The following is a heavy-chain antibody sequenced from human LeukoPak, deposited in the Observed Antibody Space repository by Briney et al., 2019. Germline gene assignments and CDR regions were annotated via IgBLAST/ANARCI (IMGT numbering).Heavy chain of an antibody. CDR2: IYHSGST. V-gene: IGHV4-38-2*02. CDR3: ARDASGWFDP. Sequence: PSETLSLTCAVSGYSISSGYYWGWIRQPPGKGLEWIGSIYHSGSTYYNPSLKSRVTISVDTSKNQFSLKLSSVTAADTAVYYCARDASGWFDPRGQGTLVTVSS. CDR1: GYSISSGYY. J-gene: IGHJ5*02. D-gene: IGHD6-6*01.